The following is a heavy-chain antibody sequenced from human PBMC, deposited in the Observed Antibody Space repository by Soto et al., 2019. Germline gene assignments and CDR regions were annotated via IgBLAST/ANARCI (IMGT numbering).Heavy chain of an antibody. V-gene: IGHV3-7*04. CDR3: ARGDYYDTSGPFSDAFDI. J-gene: IGHJ3*02. CDR1: GFTFNTYW. CDR2: IKTDGSEK. Sequence: QPGGSLRLSCAASGFTFNTYWMSWVRQAPGKGLEWVANIKTDGSEKWYVDSVKGRFTISRDNAKNSLYLQMNSLRAEDTAVYFCARGDYYDTSGPFSDAFDIWGQGTMVTVSS. D-gene: IGHD3-22*01.